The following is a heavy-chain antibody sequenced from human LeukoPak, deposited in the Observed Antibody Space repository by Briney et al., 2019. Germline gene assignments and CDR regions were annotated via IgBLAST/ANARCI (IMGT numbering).Heavy chain of an antibody. J-gene: IGHJ5*02. Sequence: GGSLRLSCAASGFTFSSYAMHWVRQAPGKGLEWVAVISYDGSNKYYADSVKGRFTISRDNSKNTLYLQMNSLRPEDTAIYYCARGIVVVEAATSNWFDPWGQGTLVTVSS. CDR2: ISYDGSNK. D-gene: IGHD2-15*01. CDR1: GFTFSSYA. CDR3: ARGIVVVEAATSNWFDP. V-gene: IGHV3-30*04.